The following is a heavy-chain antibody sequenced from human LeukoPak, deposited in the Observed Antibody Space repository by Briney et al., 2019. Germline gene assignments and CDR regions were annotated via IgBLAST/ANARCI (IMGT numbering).Heavy chain of an antibody. Sequence: GGSLRLSCTAAGFTFSDYYMSWIRQAPGKGLEWVSYISSSGSTIYYADSVKGRFTISRDNAKNSLYLQMNSLRAEDTAVYYCARVNPGYYYYYMDVWGKGTTVTISS. CDR3: ARVNPGYYYYYMDV. V-gene: IGHV3-11*01. CDR1: GFTFSDYY. CDR2: ISSSGSTI. J-gene: IGHJ6*03.